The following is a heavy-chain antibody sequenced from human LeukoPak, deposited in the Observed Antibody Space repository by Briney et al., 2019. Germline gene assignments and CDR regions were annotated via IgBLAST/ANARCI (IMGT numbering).Heavy chain of an antibody. Sequence: SQTLSHTRIVSGGSICSGGEYLSWIRQHPGKGLEWIGYIYDSGSTYYNPSLKSRVTISVDTSKNQFSLKLSSVTAADTAVYYCARDRGRMVRGVIDYWGQGTLVTVSS. CDR3: ARDRGRMVRGVIDY. CDR2: IYDSGST. V-gene: IGHV4-31*03. CDR1: GGSICSGGEY. D-gene: IGHD3-10*01. J-gene: IGHJ4*02.